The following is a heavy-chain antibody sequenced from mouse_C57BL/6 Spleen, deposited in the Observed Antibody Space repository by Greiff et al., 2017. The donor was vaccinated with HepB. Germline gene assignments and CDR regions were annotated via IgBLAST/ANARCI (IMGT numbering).Heavy chain of an antibody. CDR3: ARQDYGSSLSFDY. Sequence: QVQLQQPGAELVRPGSSVKLSCKASGYTFTSYWMHWVKQRPIQGLEWIGNIDPSDSETHYNQKFKDKATLTVDKSSSNAYMQISSLTSEDSAVYYCARQDYGSSLSFDYWGQGTTLTVSA. CDR2: IDPSDSET. CDR1: GYTFTSYW. D-gene: IGHD1-1*01. J-gene: IGHJ2*01. V-gene: IGHV1-52*01.